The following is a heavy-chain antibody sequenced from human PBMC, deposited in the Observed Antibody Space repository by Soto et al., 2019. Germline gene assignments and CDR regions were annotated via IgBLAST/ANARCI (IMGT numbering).Heavy chain of an antibody. V-gene: IGHV3-64D*06. D-gene: IGHD6-13*01. J-gene: IGHJ4*02. CDR2: ISSNGAVT. CDR1: GFTFSSCA. Sequence: GGSLRLSCSASGFTFSSCAMHWVRQAAGKGLEYVSGISSNGAVTYYAESVKDRFTISRDNSKNTVFLQMSSLRADDTSVYYCVRCGSGSSWSHFDDWGQGTLVTVSS. CDR3: VRCGSGSSWSHFDD.